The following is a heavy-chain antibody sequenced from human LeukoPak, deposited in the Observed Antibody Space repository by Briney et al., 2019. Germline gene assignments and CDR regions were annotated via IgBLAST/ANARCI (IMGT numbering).Heavy chain of an antibody. Sequence: SVKVSCKASGGTFSSYAISWVRQAPGQGLEWMGGIIPIFGTANYAQKFQGRVTITADESTSTAYMELSSLRSEDTAVYYCARFSYTGYSSSWYPYFDYWGQGTLVTVSS. D-gene: IGHD6-13*01. CDR2: IIPIFGTA. CDR1: GGTFSSYA. V-gene: IGHV1-69*13. J-gene: IGHJ4*02. CDR3: ARFSYTGYSSSWYPYFDY.